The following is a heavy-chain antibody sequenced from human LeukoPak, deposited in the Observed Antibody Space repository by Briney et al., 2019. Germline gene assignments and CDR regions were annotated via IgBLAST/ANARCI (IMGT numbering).Heavy chain of an antibody. V-gene: IGHV4-38-2*02. CDR2: IYHSGST. D-gene: IGHD2-2*01. CDR3: ARDHLEAAAYLDV. J-gene: IGHJ6*03. CDR1: GYSISSGYY. Sequence: PSETLSLTCTVSGYSISSGYYWGWIRQPPGQGLEWIGSIYHSGSTYYNPSLKSRVTISVDTSKNQFSLKLSSVTAADTAVYYCARDHLEAAAYLDVWGKGTTVTVSS.